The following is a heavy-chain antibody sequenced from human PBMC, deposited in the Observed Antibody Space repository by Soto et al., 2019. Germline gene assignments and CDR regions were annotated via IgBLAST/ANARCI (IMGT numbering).Heavy chain of an antibody. Sequence: PGESLKISCAASGFTFSSYSMNWVRQAPWKGLEWVSYISSSSSTIYYADSVKGRFTISRDNAKNSLYLQMNSLRDEDTAVYYCARDNGVAAAGPNWFDPWGQGTLVTVS. D-gene: IGHD6-13*01. J-gene: IGHJ5*02. V-gene: IGHV3-48*02. CDR3: ARDNGVAAAGPNWFDP. CDR1: GFTFSSYS. CDR2: ISSSSSTI.